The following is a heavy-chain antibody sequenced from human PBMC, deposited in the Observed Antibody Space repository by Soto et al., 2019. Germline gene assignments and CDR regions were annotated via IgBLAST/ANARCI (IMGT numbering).Heavy chain of an antibody. CDR1: GGSIDSTDYS. V-gene: IGHV4-30-2*01. J-gene: IGHJ4*02. CDR3: ARIHWSQSSLDY. D-gene: IGHD6-19*01. Sequence: PSETLSLTCAVSGGSIDSTDYSLTWIRQPPGKVLEWIGYVSHRGTAYSIPSLKGRLTLSMDSSQTQFSLKLTSVTAADSAVYYCARIHWSQSSLDYWGRGILVTVSS. CDR2: VSHRGTA.